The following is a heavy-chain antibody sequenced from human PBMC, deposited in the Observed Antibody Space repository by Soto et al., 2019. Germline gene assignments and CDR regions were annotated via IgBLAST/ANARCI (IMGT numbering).Heavy chain of an antibody. Sequence: PGGPPRLSCAASGFTFNNFWMHWVRQAPGKGLVWVSRINTAGTITSYADSVKGRFSISRDNAKNTVYLQMNSLRDDDTAVYYCARDLTSLGTTGDDFDYWGQGTLVTVSS. J-gene: IGHJ4*02. V-gene: IGHV3-74*01. CDR3: ARDLTSLGTTGDDFDY. CDR1: GFTFNNFW. D-gene: IGHD1-1*01. CDR2: INTAGTIT.